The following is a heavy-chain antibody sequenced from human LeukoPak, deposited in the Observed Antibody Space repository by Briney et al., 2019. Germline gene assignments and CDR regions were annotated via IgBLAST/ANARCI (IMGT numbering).Heavy chain of an antibody. CDR1: GFRFSSYW. D-gene: IGHD4-17*01. CDR2: TNQDGSEK. V-gene: IGHV3-7*01. Sequence: PGGSLRLSCAASGFRFSSYWMSWVRQAPGKGLEWVANTNQDGSEKDYVDSVKGRISISRDNAKSSLYLQMNSLRAEDTAVYYCVRVFRDYVEAFDIWGQGTMVTVSS. J-gene: IGHJ3*02. CDR3: VRVFRDYVEAFDI.